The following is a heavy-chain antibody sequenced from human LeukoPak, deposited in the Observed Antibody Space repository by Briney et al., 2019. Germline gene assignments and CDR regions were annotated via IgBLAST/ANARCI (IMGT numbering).Heavy chain of an antibody. V-gene: IGHV4-34*01. D-gene: IGHD3-3*01. CDR3: ARGLRYITIFGVSDAFDI. CDR1: GGSFSGYY. Sequence: PSETLSLTCAVYGGSFSGYYWSWIRQPPGKGLEWIGEINHSGSTNYNPSLKSRVTISVDTSNTQFSLKLSSVTAPDTAVYYCARGLRYITIFGVSDAFDIWGQGTMVTVSS. CDR2: INHSGST. J-gene: IGHJ3*02.